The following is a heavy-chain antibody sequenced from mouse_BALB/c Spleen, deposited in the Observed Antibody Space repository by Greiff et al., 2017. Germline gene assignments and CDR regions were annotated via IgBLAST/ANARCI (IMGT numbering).Heavy chain of an antibody. J-gene: IGHJ4*01. V-gene: IGHV5-9-3*01. CDR2: ISSGGSYT. D-gene: IGHD1-1*01. CDR3: ARDYYGSSPNYAMDY. Sequence: EVQRVESGGGLVKPGGSLKLSCAASGFTFSSYAMSWVRQTPEKRLEWVATISSGGSYTYYPDSVKGRFTISRDNAKNTLYLQMSSLRSEDTAMYYCARDYYGSSPNYAMDYWGQGTSVTVSS. CDR1: GFTFSSYA.